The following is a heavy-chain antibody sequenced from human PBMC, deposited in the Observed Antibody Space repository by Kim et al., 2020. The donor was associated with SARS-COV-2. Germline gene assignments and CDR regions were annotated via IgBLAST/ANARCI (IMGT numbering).Heavy chain of an antibody. CDR3: ARAVRGIVVVIIYDY. J-gene: IGHJ4*02. D-gene: IGHD3-22*01. V-gene: IGHV3-7*01. CDR1: GFTFSSYW. Sequence: GGSLRLSCAASGFTFSSYWMSWVRQAPGKGLEWVANIKQDGSEKYYVDSVKGRFTISRDNAKNSLYLQMNSLRAEDTAVYYCARAVRGIVVVIIYDYWGQGTLVTVSS. CDR2: IKQDGSEK.